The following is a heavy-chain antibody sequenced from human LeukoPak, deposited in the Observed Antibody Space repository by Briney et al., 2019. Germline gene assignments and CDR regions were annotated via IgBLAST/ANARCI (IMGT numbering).Heavy chain of an antibody. CDR2: ISSSSSYI. D-gene: IGHD3-22*01. CDR3: ARGVYYDSSGYYYPSLDY. CDR1: GFTFSSYE. J-gene: IGHJ4*02. Sequence: PGGSLRLSCAASGFTFSSYEMNWVRQAPGKGPEWVSSISSSSSYIYYADSVKGRFTISRDNAKNSLYLQMNSLRAEDTAVYYCARGVYYDSSGYYYPSLDYWGQGTLVTVSS. V-gene: IGHV3-21*01.